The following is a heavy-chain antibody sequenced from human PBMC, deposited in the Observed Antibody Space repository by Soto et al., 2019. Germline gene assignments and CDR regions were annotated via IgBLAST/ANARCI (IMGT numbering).Heavy chain of an antibody. D-gene: IGHD3-16*01. V-gene: IGHV1-69*01. CDR2: IIPFFGTA. Sequence: QVQLVQSGAEVKKTGSSVKVSCKTSGGTFSTFGISWVRQAPGQGLEWMGGIIPFFGTAEYSQKFEDRITIPADESTNTVDMDLRSLTSEDTAIYYCARTAPMDAGDKYYYDFWGQGALVTVSS. J-gene: IGHJ4*02. CDR1: GGTFSTFG. CDR3: ARTAPMDAGDKYYYDF.